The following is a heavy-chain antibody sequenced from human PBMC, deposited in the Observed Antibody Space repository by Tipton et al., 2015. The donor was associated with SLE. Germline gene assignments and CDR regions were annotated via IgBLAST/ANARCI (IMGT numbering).Heavy chain of an antibody. Sequence: TLSLTCSVSGGSISSGGYYWSWIRQHPGKGLEWIGYIYYSGSTNHHPSLKSRVTITLDTSKNTFSLKLNSVAAADTAVYYCARGTNWGSYFDNWGQGTLVTVSS. CDR2: IYYSGST. D-gene: IGHD7-27*01. CDR1: GGSISSGGYY. V-gene: IGHV4-31*03. CDR3: ARGTNWGSYFDN. J-gene: IGHJ4*02.